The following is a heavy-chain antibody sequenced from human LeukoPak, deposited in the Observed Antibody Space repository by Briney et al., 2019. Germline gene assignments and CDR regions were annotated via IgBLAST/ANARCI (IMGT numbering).Heavy chain of an antibody. CDR2: IYYSGIT. CDR1: GGSISNNLYY. Sequence: SETLSLTCTVSGGSISNNLYYWGWIRQPPGKGLEWIGSIYYSGITYYNPSLNGRVTISVDTSNNQFSLKLSSVTAADTAVYYCASWGATHHYFDSWGRGTLVTVSS. D-gene: IGHD1-26*01. J-gene: IGHJ4*02. CDR3: ASWGATHHYFDS. V-gene: IGHV4-39*01.